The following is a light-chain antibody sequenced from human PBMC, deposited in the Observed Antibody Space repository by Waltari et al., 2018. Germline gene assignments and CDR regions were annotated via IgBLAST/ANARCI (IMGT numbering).Light chain of an antibody. CDR3: QQYYDPPYS. CDR1: QNVLYSFNNRNY. CDR2: WAS. J-gene: IGKJ2*03. Sequence: DIVMTQSPDSLTVSLGERSTITCRSSQNVLYSFNNRNYLDWYQQQPEQSPSLLISWASTRASGVPDRFSGSGSRTDFTLTISSLQAEDVAVYYCQQYYDPPYSFGQGTKLEIK. V-gene: IGKV4-1*01.